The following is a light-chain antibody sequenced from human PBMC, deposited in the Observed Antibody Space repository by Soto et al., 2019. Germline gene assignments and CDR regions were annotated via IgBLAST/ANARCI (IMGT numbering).Light chain of an antibody. CDR2: GAS. CDR3: QQYNNWPRT. CDR1: QSVSST. Sequence: EIVMTQSPATLSVSPGERATLSCRASQSVSSTLAWYQQKPGQAPRLLIYGASTRATGIPARFSGSGSGTDFTLTIRSLQSEDFAVYYCQQYNNWPRTFGQGTKVEIK. J-gene: IGKJ1*01. V-gene: IGKV3-15*01.